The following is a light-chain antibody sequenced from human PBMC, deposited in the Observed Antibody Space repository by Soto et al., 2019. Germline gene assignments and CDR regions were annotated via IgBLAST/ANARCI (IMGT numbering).Light chain of an antibody. Sequence: QSALTQPPSASGSPGQSVTISCTGTSSDVGGYNLVSWYQHHPGKAPKLMIYEVSKRPSGVPDRFSGSKSGNTASLAVSGLQAEDEADYYCSSYAGNNIVIFGGGTKLTVL. CDR1: SSDVGGYNL. CDR2: EVS. J-gene: IGLJ2*01. V-gene: IGLV2-8*01. CDR3: SSYAGNNIVI.